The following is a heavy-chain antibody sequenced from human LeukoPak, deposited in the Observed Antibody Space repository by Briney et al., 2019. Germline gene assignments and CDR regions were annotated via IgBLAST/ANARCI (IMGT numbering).Heavy chain of an antibody. V-gene: IGHV3-74*03. CDR3: ARDLSRDTTTVDY. D-gene: IGHD4-17*01. CDR2: INSDGTTT. CDR1: GFTFSNYW. J-gene: IGHJ4*02. Sequence: GGSLRLSCAASGFTFSNYWTYWVRHAPGKGLVWVSRINSDGTTTKYADSVKGRFTISRDNAKNSLYLQMNSLRAEDTALYYCARDLSRDTTTVDYWGQGTLVTVSS.